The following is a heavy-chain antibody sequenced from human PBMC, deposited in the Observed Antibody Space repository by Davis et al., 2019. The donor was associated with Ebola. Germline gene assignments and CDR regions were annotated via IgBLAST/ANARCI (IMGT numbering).Heavy chain of an antibody. CDR1: GFTFSGSA. D-gene: IGHD6-13*01. V-gene: IGHV3-73*01. Sequence: GESLKISCAASGFTFSGSAMHWVRQASGKGLEWVGRIRSKANSYATAYAASVKGRFTISRDDSKNTAYLQMNSLKTEETAVYYCTSRIAAAGIKGYYYYGMDVWGQGTTVTVSS. CDR2: IRSKANSYAT. CDR3: TSRIAAAGIKGYYYYGMDV. J-gene: IGHJ6*02.